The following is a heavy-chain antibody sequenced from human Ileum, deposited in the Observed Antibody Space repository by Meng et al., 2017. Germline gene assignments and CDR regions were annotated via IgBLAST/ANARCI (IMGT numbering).Heavy chain of an antibody. J-gene: IGHJ5*02. CDR2: IYYSGTI. Sequence: QVELQESGPGLVKPSQTLSLTCTVSGVSISRGFYHWNWIRQHPGKGLEWIGSIYYSGTIYYNPSLKSRVTISLDTSKNQFSLNLSSVTAADTAVYYCARDRFSSGSSNWFDPWGQGTLVTVS. CDR3: ARDRFSSGSSNWFDP. V-gene: IGHV4-31*03. D-gene: IGHD3-10*01. CDR1: GVSISRGFYH.